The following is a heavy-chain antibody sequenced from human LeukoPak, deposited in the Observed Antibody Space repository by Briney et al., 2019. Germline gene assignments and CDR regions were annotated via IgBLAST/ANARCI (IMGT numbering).Heavy chain of an antibody. V-gene: IGHV3-74*01. J-gene: IGHJ4*02. CDR3: AKDFSYYDSSGYGSIGY. D-gene: IGHD3-22*01. CDR2: INTDGSTT. Sequence: GGSLRLSCAASGFTFSSYWMHWVRQAPGKGLVWVSRINTDGSTTTYADSVKGRFTFSRDNSKNTLYLQMNSLRAEDTAVYYCAKDFSYYDSSGYGSIGYWGQGTLVTVSS. CDR1: GFTFSSYW.